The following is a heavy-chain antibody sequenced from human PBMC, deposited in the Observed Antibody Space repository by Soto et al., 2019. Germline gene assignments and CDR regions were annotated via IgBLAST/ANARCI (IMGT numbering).Heavy chain of an antibody. CDR3: VRHATRFGELLYELGY. V-gene: IGHV5-51*01. CDR2: IYPGDSDT. D-gene: IGHD3-10*01. J-gene: IGHJ4*02. Sequence: GESLKISCKGSGYSFTSYWIGWVRQMPGKGLEWMGIIYPGDSDTRYSPSFQGQVTISADKSISTAYLQWSSLKASDTAMYYCVRHATRFGELLYELGYWGQGTLVTVSS. CDR1: GYSFTSYW.